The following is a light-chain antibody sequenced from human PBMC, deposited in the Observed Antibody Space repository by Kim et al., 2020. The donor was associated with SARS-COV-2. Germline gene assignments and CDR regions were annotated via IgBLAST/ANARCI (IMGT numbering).Light chain of an antibody. Sequence: GHSLTISYTGTSSVVGGYTYVSWYQQPPGKAPNLMIYGVSNRPSGVSNRFSGSKSGNTASLTISGLQAEDEADYYCSSYTTSTSVVFGGGTQLTVL. CDR1: SSVVGGYTY. CDR2: GVS. V-gene: IGLV2-14*03. J-gene: IGLJ2*01. CDR3: SSYTTSTSVV.